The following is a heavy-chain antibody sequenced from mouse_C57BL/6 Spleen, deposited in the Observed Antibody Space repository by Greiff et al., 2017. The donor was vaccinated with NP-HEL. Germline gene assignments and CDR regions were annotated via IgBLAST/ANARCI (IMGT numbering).Heavy chain of an antibody. CDR3: ARPNRASMDY. D-gene: IGHD4-1*01. J-gene: IGHJ4*01. CDR1: GFTFSDYG. CDR2: ISSGSSTI. V-gene: IGHV5-17*01. Sequence: EVQRVESGGGLVKPGGSLKLSCAASGFTFSDYGMHWVRQAPEKGLEWVAYISSGSSTIYYADTLKGRFTISRDNAKNTLFLQLTSLRSEDTAMYYCARPNRASMDYWGQGTSVTVSS.